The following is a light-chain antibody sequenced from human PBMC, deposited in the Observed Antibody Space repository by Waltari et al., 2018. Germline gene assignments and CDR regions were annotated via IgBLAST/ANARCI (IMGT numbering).Light chain of an antibody. CDR1: GDTIANTH. CDR3: QSYDGNNMV. CDR2: EDN. J-gene: IGLJ3*02. V-gene: IGLV6-57*02. Sequence: FMLTQPHSVSESPGTTVTISCPGSGDTIANTHVQWYQQRPGSAPITVIYEDNQSPSGFPARFSGSIDRSSNSASLTISGLRTEDEADYYCQSYDGNNMVFGGGTKLTVL.